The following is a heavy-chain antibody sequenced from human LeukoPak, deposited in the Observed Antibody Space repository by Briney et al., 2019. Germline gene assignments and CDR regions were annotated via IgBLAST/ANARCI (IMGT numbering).Heavy chain of an antibody. CDR1: GFTFSSYA. V-gene: IGHV3-64*01. D-gene: IGHD5-18*01. Sequence: GGSLRLSCAASGFTFSSYAMHWVRQAPGKGLEYVSAISSNGGSTYYANSVKGRFAISRDNSKNTLYLQMGSLRAEDMAVYYCARIRGYSYGPFDYWGQGTLVTVSS. J-gene: IGHJ4*02. CDR3: ARIRGYSYGPFDY. CDR2: ISSNGGST.